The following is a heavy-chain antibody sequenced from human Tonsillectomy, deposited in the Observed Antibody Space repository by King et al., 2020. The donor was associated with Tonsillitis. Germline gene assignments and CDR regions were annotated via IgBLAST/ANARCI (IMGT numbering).Heavy chain of an antibody. CDR2: IYYSGST. CDR1: GGSISSSSYY. J-gene: IGHJ6*02. Sequence: LQLQESGPGLVKPSETLSLTCTVSGGSISSSSYYWGWIRQPPGKGLEWIGSIYYSGSTYYNPSLKSRVTISVDTSKNQFSLKLSSVTAADTAVYYCARSGYSSSWYEPNYYYYYGMDVWGQGTRVTVSS. D-gene: IGHD6-13*01. CDR3: ARSGYSSSWYEPNYYYYYGMDV. V-gene: IGHV4-39*01.